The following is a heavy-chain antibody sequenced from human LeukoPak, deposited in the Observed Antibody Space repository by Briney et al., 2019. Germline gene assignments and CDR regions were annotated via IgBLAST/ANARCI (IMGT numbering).Heavy chain of an antibody. V-gene: IGHV3-21*04. CDR1: GFTFSSYS. CDR2: INSNSGNI. D-gene: IGHD3-10*01. J-gene: IGHJ6*03. CDR3: ARPYYGSGSYLNYYMDV. Sequence: GGSLRLSCAASGFTFSSYSMNWVRQAPGKGLEWVSSINSNSGNIQYADSVTGRFTVSRDNAKNSLSLQMNSLRAEDTAVYYCARPYYGSGSYLNYYMDVWGKGTTVIVSS.